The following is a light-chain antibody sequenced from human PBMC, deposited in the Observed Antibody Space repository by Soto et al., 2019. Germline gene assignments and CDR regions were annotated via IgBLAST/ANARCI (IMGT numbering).Light chain of an antibody. J-gene: IGKJ3*01. Sequence: DRVTFTCRARQGISSYLGWYPQKPRKAPKLLIYVTSTLQSGVPSRLSGSGSGTDFTLTISSLQPADFATYYCQQLNSSFGPGTKVDIK. CDR3: QQLNSS. CDR2: VTS. CDR1: QGISSY. V-gene: IGKV1-9*01.